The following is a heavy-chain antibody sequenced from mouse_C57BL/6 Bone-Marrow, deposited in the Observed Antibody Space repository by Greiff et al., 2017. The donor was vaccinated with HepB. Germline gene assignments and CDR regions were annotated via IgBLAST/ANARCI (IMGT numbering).Heavy chain of an antibody. J-gene: IGHJ3*01. CDR1: GYTFTSYW. V-gene: IGHV1-64*01. CDR3: ARDRVAWFAY. Sequence: VKLQQSGAELVKPGASVKLSCKASGYTFTSYWMHWVKQRPGQGLEWIGMIHPNSGSTNYNEKFKSKATLTVDKSSSTAYMQLSSLTSEDSAVYYCARDRVAWFAYWGQGTLVTVSA. D-gene: IGHD3-1*01. CDR2: IHPNSGST.